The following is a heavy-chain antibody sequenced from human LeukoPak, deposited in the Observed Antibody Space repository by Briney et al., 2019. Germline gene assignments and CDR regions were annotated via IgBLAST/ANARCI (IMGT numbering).Heavy chain of an antibody. CDR3: VRESSVWIGPGIGRPLDV. D-gene: IGHD3-16*01. V-gene: IGHV3-7*01. Sequence: GGSLRLSCAASGFTFSSYSMNWVRQAPGRGLEWVANIKEDGSDKQYVDSVQGRFTISRDNAENSLYLQMNSLRAEDTAVYYCVRESSVWIGPGIGRPLDVWGKGTAVTVSS. CDR2: IKEDGSDK. J-gene: IGHJ6*04. CDR1: GFTFSSYS.